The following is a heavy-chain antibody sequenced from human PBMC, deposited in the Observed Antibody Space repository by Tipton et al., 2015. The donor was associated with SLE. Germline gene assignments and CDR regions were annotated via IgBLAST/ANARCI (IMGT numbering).Heavy chain of an antibody. Sequence: GLVKPSETLSLTCTVSNGSITSLYDYWGWVRQPPGKGLEWLGSVFYGGRYYYNASLRSRVTISVDTSKNQFSLNLRCVTAADTAVYYCARGGTGDGRNPFDPWGQGTLVTVSS. CDR3: ARGGTGDGRNPFDP. CDR1: NGSITSLYDY. V-gene: IGHV4-39*07. J-gene: IGHJ5*02. D-gene: IGHD4-23*01. CDR2: VFYGGRY.